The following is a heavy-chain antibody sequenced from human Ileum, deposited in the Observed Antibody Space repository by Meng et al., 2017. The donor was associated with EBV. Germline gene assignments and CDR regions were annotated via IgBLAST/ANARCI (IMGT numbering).Heavy chain of an antibody. CDR2: IYYTGST. CDR3: ARGTGTTFA. Sequence: VRLTEPGPGVVNPAGTSPPPCPASGGSVTSGSYYWSWIRQPPGEGLEWIGYIYYTGSTNYNPSLKSRVTISVDTSKNQFSLNLTSVTAADTAVYYCARGTGTTFAWGQGTLVTVSS. J-gene: IGHJ5*02. CDR1: GGSVTSGSYY. V-gene: IGHV4-61*01. D-gene: IGHD1-1*01.